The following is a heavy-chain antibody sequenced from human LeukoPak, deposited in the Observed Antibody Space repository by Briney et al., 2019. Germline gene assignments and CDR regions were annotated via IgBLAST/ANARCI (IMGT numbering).Heavy chain of an antibody. CDR2: ISAYNGNT. CDR3: AYLRCSSTSCYAGIFDY. Sequence: ASVTVSCKASGYTFTSYGISWVRQALGQGLEWMGWISAYNGNTNYAQKLQGRATMTTDTSTSTAYMELRSLRSDDTAVYYCAYLRCSSTSCYAGIFDYWGQGTLVTVSS. J-gene: IGHJ4*02. CDR1: GYTFTSYG. D-gene: IGHD2-2*01. V-gene: IGHV1-18*01.